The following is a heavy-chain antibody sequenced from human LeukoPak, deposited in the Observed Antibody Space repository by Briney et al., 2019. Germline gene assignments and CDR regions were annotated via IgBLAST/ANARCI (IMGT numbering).Heavy chain of an antibody. CDR3: ARASYSYFDY. D-gene: IGHD2-15*01. CDR1: GGSISSGGYY. Sequence: KTSQTLSLTCTVSGGSISSGGYYWSWIRQPPGKGLEWIGYIYHSGGTYYNPSLKSRVTISVDRSKNQFSLKVSSVTAADTAVYYCARASYSYFDYWGQGTLVTVSS. CDR2: IYHSGGT. V-gene: IGHV4-30-2*01. J-gene: IGHJ4*02.